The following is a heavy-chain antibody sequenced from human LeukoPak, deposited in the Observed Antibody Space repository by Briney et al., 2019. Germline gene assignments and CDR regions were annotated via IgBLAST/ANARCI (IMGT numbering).Heavy chain of an antibody. D-gene: IGHD6-13*01. CDR3: ARDLIEGSGYSSSWYYYYYYMDV. CDR2: IIPIFGTA. J-gene: IGHJ6*03. Sequence: ASVKVSCKASGGTFSSYAISWVRQAPGQGLEWMGGIIPIFGTANYAQKFQGRVTITTDESTSTAYMELSSLRSEDTAVYYCARDLIEGSGYSSSWYYYYYYMDVWGKGTTVTVSS. V-gene: IGHV1-69*05. CDR1: GGTFSSYA.